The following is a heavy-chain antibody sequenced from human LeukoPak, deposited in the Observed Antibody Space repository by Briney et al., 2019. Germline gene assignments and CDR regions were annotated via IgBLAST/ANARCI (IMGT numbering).Heavy chain of an antibody. CDR3: ARAYYYDSSDAFDI. J-gene: IGHJ3*02. V-gene: IGHV1-2*02. CDR1: GSSFTGYY. D-gene: IGHD3-22*01. CDR2: INPNSGGT. Sequence: ASVKVSCKASGSSFTGYYMHWVRQAPGPGLEWMGWINPNSGGTNFEHKFQGRGTMTRDRSIGTAYLELERMRPGDQAVDYCARAYYYDSSDAFDIWGQGTMVTVS.